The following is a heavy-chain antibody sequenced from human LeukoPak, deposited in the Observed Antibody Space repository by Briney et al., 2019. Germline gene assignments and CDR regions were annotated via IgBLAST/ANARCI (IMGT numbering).Heavy chain of an antibody. CDR1: GGSFSGYY. Sequence: PSETLSLTCAVYGGSFSGYYWSWIRQSPGKGLEWIGETYHSGSTNYNSSLKSRVTISLDTSKNQFSLKLSSVTAADTAVYYCARGDSSGPDYYYYMDVWGKGTTVTISS. CDR2: TYHSGST. J-gene: IGHJ6*03. V-gene: IGHV4-34*01. D-gene: IGHD6-19*01. CDR3: ARGDSSGPDYYYYMDV.